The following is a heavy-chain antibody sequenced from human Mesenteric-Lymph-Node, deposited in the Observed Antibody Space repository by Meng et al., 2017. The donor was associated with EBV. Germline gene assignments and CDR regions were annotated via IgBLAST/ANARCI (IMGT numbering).Heavy chain of an antibody. J-gene: IGHJ5*02. CDR3: AHRTSNCFDP. CDR2: IYWDDDK. Sequence: QIPLKESGPTLVNPPQTLTLTCTFSGFSLSTSGVGVGWIRQPPGKALEWLALIYWDDDKRYSPSLKTRFTITKDTSENQVVLTMTNMDPVDAATYYCAHRTSNCFDPWGQGTLVTVSS. V-gene: IGHV2-5*02. CDR1: GFSLSTSGVG.